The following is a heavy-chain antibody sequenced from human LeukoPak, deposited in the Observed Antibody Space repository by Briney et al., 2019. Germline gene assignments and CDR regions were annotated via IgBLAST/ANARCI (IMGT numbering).Heavy chain of an antibody. CDR1: GDSISGFY. CDR3: ARGLPSYGDYVVYYFYMDV. Sequence: SETLSLTCTVSGDSISGFYWSWIRQPAGKGLQWIGRISTSGSTNYNPSLKSRATMSVDRSTNEFSLTVRSVTAADTALYYCARGLPSYGDYVVYYFYMDVWGKGTTVTVSS. D-gene: IGHD4-17*01. CDR2: ISTSGST. V-gene: IGHV4-4*07. J-gene: IGHJ6*03.